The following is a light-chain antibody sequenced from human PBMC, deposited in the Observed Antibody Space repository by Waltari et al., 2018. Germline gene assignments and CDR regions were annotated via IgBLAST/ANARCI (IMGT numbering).Light chain of an antibody. CDR2: RDT. J-gene: IGLJ2*01. Sequence: SYELTQPPSVSVSPGQTARITCSGDALANAFTSWYQQKPGQAPLLLMYRDTERPSVIPERFSGSTSGTIVTLTITGVQAEDEADYYCQSTDSSGDFVVFGGGTRLTVL. CDR3: QSTDSSGDFVV. CDR1: ALANAF. V-gene: IGLV3-25*03.